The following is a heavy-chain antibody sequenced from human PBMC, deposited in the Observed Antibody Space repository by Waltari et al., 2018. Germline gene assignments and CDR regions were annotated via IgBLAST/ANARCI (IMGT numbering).Heavy chain of an antibody. V-gene: IGHV3-7*01. Sequence: EEQLVASGGGLVPPGGSLRLSCSASGSLFSDYWMTWGRQAPGKGLEWVANINQAGNVRIYLDSVRGRFTISRDNPDNSLFLHMANLRVEDTAVYYCASGPDHGDFWGQGTLVTVSS. CDR2: INQAGNVR. CDR1: GSLFSDYW. D-gene: IGHD2-15*01. J-gene: IGHJ4*02. CDR3: ASGPDHGDF.